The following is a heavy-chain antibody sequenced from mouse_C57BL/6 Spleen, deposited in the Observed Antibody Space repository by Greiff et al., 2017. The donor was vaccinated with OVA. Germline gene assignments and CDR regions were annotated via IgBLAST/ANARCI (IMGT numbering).Heavy chain of an antibody. D-gene: IGHD1-1*01. Sequence: EVMLVESGEGLVKPGGSLKLSCAASGFTFSSYAMSWVRQTPEKRLEWVAYISSGGDYIYYADTVKGRFTISRDNARNTLYLQMSSLKSEDTAMYYCTREIYYYGSSYVGYAMDYWGQGTSVTVSS. V-gene: IGHV5-9-1*02. CDR3: TREIYYYGSSYVGYAMDY. J-gene: IGHJ4*01. CDR2: ISSGGDYI. CDR1: GFTFSSYA.